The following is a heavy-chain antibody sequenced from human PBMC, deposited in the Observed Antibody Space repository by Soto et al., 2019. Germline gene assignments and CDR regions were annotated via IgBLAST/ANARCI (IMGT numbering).Heavy chain of an antibody. CDR3: ARESGGYDSSTRYGLDV. CDR1: CGSISSVGHY. CDR2: IYYSGST. D-gene: IGHD6-25*01. J-gene: IGHJ6*02. Sequence: SETLSLTCSVSCGSISSVGHYWTWIRQQPGKGLEWIGYIYYSGSTDYNPYLKSRVTISVDRSKNQFSLNLSSVTAADTAIYYCARESGGYDSSTRYGLDVWGQGTTVTVSS. V-gene: IGHV4-31*03.